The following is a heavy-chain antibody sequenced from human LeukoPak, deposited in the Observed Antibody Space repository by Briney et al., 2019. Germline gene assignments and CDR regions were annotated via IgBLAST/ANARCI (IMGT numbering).Heavy chain of an antibody. V-gene: IGHV3-23*01. Sequence: GGTLRPSPAGSRFLTCTYTVDCVPQAPGQGLGWVAALAADRGTRYYANSVKGRFTIYRDNSKNTVFLQMNSLRVEDTAVYYCAKDKVPDGKWDIDYWGQGTLVTVSS. D-gene: IGHD1-26*01. J-gene: IGHJ4*02. CDR3: AKDKVPDGKWDIDY. CDR1: RFLTCTYT. CDR2: LAADRGTR.